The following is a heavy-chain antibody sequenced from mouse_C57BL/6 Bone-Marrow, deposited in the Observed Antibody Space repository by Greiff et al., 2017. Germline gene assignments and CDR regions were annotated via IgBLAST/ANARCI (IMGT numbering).Heavy chain of an antibody. CDR1: GYTFTSYG. CDR2: IYPRSGNT. Sequence: ESGAELARPGASVKLSCKASGYTFTSYGISWVKQRTGQGLEWIGEIYPRSGNTYYNEKFKGKATLTADKSSSTAYMELRSLTSEDSAVYFCARDYGNYRGAYWGQGTLVTVSA. V-gene: IGHV1-81*01. J-gene: IGHJ3*01. D-gene: IGHD2-1*01. CDR3: ARDYGNYRGAY.